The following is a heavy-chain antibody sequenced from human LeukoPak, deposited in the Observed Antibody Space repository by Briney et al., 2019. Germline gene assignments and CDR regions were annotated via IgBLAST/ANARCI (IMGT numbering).Heavy chain of an antibody. CDR3: ARQVPWDTAMVRYYYYYYMDV. D-gene: IGHD5-18*01. CDR1: GGSISTYY. J-gene: IGHJ6*03. Sequence: SETLSLTCTVSGGSISTYYWSWIRQPPGKGLEWIGYVYYSGSTNYNPSLKSRVTISVDTSKNQFSLKLSSVTAADTAVYYCARQVPWDTAMVRYYYYYYMDVWGKGTTVTVPS. V-gene: IGHV4-59*08. CDR2: VYYSGST.